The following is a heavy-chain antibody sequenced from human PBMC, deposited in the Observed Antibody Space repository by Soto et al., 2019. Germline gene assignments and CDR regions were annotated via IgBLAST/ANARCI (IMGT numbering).Heavy chain of an antibody. J-gene: IGHJ6*02. D-gene: IGHD6-6*01. CDR1: GFTFDDYA. CDR3: AKDIWYSSSSPNYSYYYGMDV. V-gene: IGHV3-9*01. CDR2: ISWTSGSI. Sequence: PGGSLRLSCAASGFTFDDYAMHWVRPAPGKGMEWVSGISWTSGSIGYADSVKGRFTISRDNAKNSLYLQMNSLRAEDTALYYCAKDIWYSSSSPNYSYYYGMDVWGQGTTVTVSS.